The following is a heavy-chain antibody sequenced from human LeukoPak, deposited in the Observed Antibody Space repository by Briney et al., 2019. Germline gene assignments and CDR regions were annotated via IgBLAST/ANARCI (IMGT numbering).Heavy chain of an antibody. J-gene: IGHJ6*03. V-gene: IGHV4-34*01. Sequence: SETLSLTCAVYGGSFSGYYWSWTRQPPGKGLEWIGEINHSGSTNYNPSLKSRVTISVDTSKNQFSLKLSSVTAADTAVYYCARRSEAVAGTNYYYYMDVWGKGTTVTVSS. CDR2: INHSGST. CDR1: GGSFSGYY. CDR3: ARRSEAVAGTNYYYYMDV. D-gene: IGHD6-19*01.